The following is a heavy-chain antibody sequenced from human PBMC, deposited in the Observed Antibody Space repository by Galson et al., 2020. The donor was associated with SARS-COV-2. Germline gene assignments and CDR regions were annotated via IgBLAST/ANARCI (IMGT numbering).Heavy chain of an antibody. J-gene: IGHJ4*02. V-gene: IGHV3-23*01. CDR3: ARRSRDGFNSGDY. CDR2: ISVSGGTT. Sequence: TGGSLRLSCAVSGFTLSSYAMSWVRQAPGKGLEWVSGISVSGGTTYYADSVMGRFTIFRDSSKNTLYLQMNSLRADDTAVYYCARRSRDGFNSGDYWGQGTLVTVSS. CDR1: GFTLSSYA. D-gene: IGHD1-1*01.